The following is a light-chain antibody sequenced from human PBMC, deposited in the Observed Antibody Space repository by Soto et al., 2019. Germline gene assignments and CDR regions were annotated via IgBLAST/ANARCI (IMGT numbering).Light chain of an antibody. CDR3: QKYNSAPLS. Sequence: DIQMNQSPSSLSASVGDRVTITCRASQGISNYLAWYQQKPGKVPKLLIYAASTLRSGVPSRFSGSGSGTDFTLTISSLQPEDVATYYCQKYNSAPLSFGGGTKVEIK. CDR1: QGISNY. CDR2: AAS. V-gene: IGKV1-27*01. J-gene: IGKJ4*01.